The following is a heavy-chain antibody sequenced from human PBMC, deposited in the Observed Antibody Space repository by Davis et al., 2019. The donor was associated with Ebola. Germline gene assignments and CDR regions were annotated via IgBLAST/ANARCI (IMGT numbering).Heavy chain of an antibody. J-gene: IGHJ6*04. CDR3: AKVAGYSSSWYVGYYGMDV. V-gene: IGHV3-30*18. CDR1: GFTFSSYG. CDR2: ISYDGSNK. D-gene: IGHD6-13*01. Sequence: PGGSLRLSCAASGFTFSSYGMHWVRQAPGKGLEWVAVISYDGSNKYYADSVKGRFTISRDNSKNTLYLQMNSLRAEDTAVYYCAKVAGYSSSWYVGYYGMDVWGKGTTVTVSS.